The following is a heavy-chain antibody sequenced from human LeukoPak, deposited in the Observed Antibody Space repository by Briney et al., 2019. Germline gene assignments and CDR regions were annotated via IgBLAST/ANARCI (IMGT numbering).Heavy chain of an antibody. CDR2: IYPGDSDT. J-gene: IGHJ4*02. V-gene: IGHV5-51*01. Sequence: GESLKISCKGSGYSFTSYWIGWVSQMPGKGLEWMGIIYPGDSDTRYSPSFQGQVTFSADKSISTAYLQWSSLKASDTAMYYCARAFERGYSSSLFFDFWGQGTLVTVSS. D-gene: IGHD6-6*01. CDR1: GYSFTSYW. CDR3: ARAFERGYSSSLFFDF.